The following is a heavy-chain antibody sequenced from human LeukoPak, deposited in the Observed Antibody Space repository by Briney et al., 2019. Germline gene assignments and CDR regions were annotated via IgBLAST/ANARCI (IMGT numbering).Heavy chain of an antibody. V-gene: IGHV3-11*04. D-gene: IGHD2-15*01. Sequence: PGGSLRLSCAASGFKFSDYYMTWIRQAPGKGLEWVSYISNSSDSIYYADSVEGRFTISRDNAKNSLYLQMNSLRAEDTAVYYCARAGSFSSSYGISWDYWGQGALVAVSS. CDR2: ISNSSDSI. CDR3: ARAGSFSSSYGISWDY. J-gene: IGHJ4*02. CDR1: GFKFSDYY.